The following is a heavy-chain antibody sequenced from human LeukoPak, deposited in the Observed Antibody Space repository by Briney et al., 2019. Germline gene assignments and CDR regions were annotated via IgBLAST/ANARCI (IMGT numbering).Heavy chain of an antibody. V-gene: IGHV3-7*01. J-gene: IGHJ4*02. Sequence: GGSLRLSCAASGFTFSRYWMSWVRQARGKGLEWVFNIKQDGSEKYYVDSVKGRFTISRDNAKNSLYLQMNSLRAEDTAVYYFARSAGSSSWYEGYYFDYWGQGTLVTVFS. CDR3: ARSAGSSSWYEGYYFDY. D-gene: IGHD6-13*01. CDR1: GFTFSRYW. CDR2: IKQDGSEK.